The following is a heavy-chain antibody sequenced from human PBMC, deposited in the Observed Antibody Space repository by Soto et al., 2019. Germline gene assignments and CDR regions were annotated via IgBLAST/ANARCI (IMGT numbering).Heavy chain of an antibody. CDR2: ILVAGSQ. CDR1: GFICSSYD. D-gene: IGHD2-8*02. V-gene: IGHV3-23*01. CDR3: AKTTATGGGAFEI. Sequence: GGSLRLSCAVSGFICSSYDMSWVRQAPGKGLAWVSTILVAGSQHYEDSVQGRFTISRDTSKNTVFLYMNSLTAGDTAVYYCAKTTATGGGAFEIYGQGTMVTVSS. J-gene: IGHJ3*02.